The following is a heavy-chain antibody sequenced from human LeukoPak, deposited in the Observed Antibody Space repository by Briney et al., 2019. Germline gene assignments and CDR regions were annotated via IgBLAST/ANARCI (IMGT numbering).Heavy chain of an antibody. CDR2: ISSSGST. J-gene: IGHJ4*02. D-gene: IGHD3-9*01. CDR3: ARGAGRLVPFDY. Sequence: SETLSLTCTVSGGSISSSTYYWGWIRQPPGKGLEWIGTISSSGSTYYNPSLKSRVTISVDTSKNQFSLKLSSVTAADTAVYYCARGAGRLVPFDYWGQGTLVTVSS. V-gene: IGHV4-39*07. CDR1: GGSISSSTYY.